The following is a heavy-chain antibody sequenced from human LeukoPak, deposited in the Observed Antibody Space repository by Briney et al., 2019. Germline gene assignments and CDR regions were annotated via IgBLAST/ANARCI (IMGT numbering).Heavy chain of an antibody. CDR1: GFTFTNYA. CDR2: ITVNGGTT. Sequence: PGGSLRLSCAASGFTFTNYAMTWVRQAPGKGLEWVSSITVNGGTTYYVDSVKGRFTISRDNYRNTLYLHMNSLRAEDTAVYYCARDPNGDYVGAFDFQRWGQGTLVTVSS. D-gene: IGHD4-17*01. J-gene: IGHJ1*01. CDR3: ARDPNGDYVGAFDFQR. V-gene: IGHV3-23*01.